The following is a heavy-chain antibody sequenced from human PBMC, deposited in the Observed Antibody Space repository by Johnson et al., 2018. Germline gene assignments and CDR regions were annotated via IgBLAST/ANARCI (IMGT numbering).Heavy chain of an antibody. CDR1: GGTFNSNS. V-gene: IGHV1-69*12. CDR2: IIPMFSTA. Sequence: QVQLVQSGAEVKKPGSSVKVSCKASGGTFNSNSINWVRQAPGQGLEWMGGIIPMFSTANYAQKFQGRVTISADPITRTVYMDLSNLRSDDTAVYYCASAVVATSSAPYYYRFDVWGQGPTVTVSS. D-gene: IGHD3-16*01. J-gene: IGHJ6*02. CDR3: ASAVVATSSAPYYYRFDV.